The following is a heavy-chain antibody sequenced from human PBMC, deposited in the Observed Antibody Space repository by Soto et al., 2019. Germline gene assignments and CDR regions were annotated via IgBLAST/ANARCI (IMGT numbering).Heavy chain of an antibody. CDR1: GFTFSIYT. V-gene: IGHV3-21*01. CDR2: ISSTSAYI. D-gene: IGHD2-15*01. Sequence: EVQLVESGGGLVKPGGSLRLSCAASGFTFSIYTMSWVRQAPGKGLEWVSSISSTSAYIYYGDSVKGRFTISRGNAENSLYLRMERLRAEDTAVYYCARDSSLFCTGGTCYLQEAFDIWGQGTMVTVSS. CDR3: ARDSSLFCTGGTCYLQEAFDI. J-gene: IGHJ3*02.